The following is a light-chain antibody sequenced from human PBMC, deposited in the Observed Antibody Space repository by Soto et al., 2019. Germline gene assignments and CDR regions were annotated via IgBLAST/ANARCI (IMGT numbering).Light chain of an antibody. V-gene: IGLV2-8*01. Sequence: QSALTQPPSASGSPGQSVTISCTGTSSETGGHNDVSWYQQHPGKAPKLIIYGVTMRPSGVPDRISGSKSGNTASLTVSGLQAEDEADYYCSSYAGSNNFVLFGGGTKLTVL. CDR1: SSETGGHND. CDR3: SSYAGSNNFVL. CDR2: GVT. J-gene: IGLJ2*01.